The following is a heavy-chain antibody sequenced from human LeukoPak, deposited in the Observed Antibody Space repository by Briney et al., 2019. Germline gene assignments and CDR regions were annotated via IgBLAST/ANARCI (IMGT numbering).Heavy chain of an antibody. D-gene: IGHD5-24*01. CDR1: GFTFSSYA. V-gene: IGHV3-23*01. Sequence: GGSLRLSCAASGFTFSSYAMSWVRQAPGKGLEWVSAISGSGDSTYYADSVKGRFTISRDNSKTTLYLQMNSLRAEDTAVYYCAKDDAWLQYGNWGRGTLVTVSS. J-gene: IGHJ4*02. CDR2: ISGSGDST. CDR3: AKDDAWLQYGN.